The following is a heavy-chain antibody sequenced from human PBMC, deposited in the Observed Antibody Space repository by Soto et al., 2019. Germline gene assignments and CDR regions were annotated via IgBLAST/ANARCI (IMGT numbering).Heavy chain of an antibody. V-gene: IGHV4-34*01. J-gene: IGHJ4*02. Sequence: SETLSLTCTVSGASISSYYWSWIRQPPGKGLEWIGEVNHRGRTNYNPSLKSRVTISVDTSKNQFSLKLSSVTAADTAVYYCARHGDYVGIDSWGQGTLVTVSS. CDR3: ARHGDYVGIDS. CDR1: GASISSYY. CDR2: VNHRGRT. D-gene: IGHD4-17*01.